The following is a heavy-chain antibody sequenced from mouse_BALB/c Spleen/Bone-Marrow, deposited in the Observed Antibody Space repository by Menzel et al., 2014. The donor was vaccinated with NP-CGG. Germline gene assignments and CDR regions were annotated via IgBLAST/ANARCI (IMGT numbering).Heavy chain of an antibody. V-gene: IGHV5-17*02. Sequence: EVKLMESGGGLVQPGGSRKLSCAASGFTFXSFGMHWVRQAPEKGLEWVAYISGGSSIIYYADTVKGRFTISRDNPKNTLFLQMTSLRSEDTAIYYCARKDYFGYAAMDYWGQGTSVTVSS. CDR1: GFTFXSFG. D-gene: IGHD1-2*01. CDR3: ARKDYFGYAAMDY. CDR2: ISGGSSII. J-gene: IGHJ4*01.